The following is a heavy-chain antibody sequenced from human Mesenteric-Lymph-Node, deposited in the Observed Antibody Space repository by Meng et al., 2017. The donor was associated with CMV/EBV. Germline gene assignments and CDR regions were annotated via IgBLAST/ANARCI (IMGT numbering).Heavy chain of an antibody. CDR3: TRGPLKKPYGMDV. CDR1: GDRFGDSW. Sequence: GESLKISCKGSGDRFGDSWIAWVRQMSGKGLEWMGIIYLSDSDTRYSPSFQGQVRIAADKSISTAYLQRSSLKASDTAMYYCTRGPLKKPYGMDVWGQGTTVTVSS. V-gene: IGHV5-51*01. J-gene: IGHJ6*02. CDR2: IYLSDSDT.